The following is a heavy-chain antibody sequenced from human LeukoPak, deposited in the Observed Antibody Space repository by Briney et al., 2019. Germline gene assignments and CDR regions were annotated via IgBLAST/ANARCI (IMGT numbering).Heavy chain of an antibody. V-gene: IGHV5-51*01. Sequence: GESLKISCKGSGYSFTSYWIGWVRQMPGKGLEWKGIIYPGDSDTRYSPSFQGQVTISADKSISTAYLQWSSLKASDTAMYYCARRNYDILTGYYRDNWFDPWGQGTLVTVSS. CDR3: ARRNYDILTGYYRDNWFDP. CDR2: IYPGDSDT. J-gene: IGHJ5*02. D-gene: IGHD3-9*01. CDR1: GYSFTSYW.